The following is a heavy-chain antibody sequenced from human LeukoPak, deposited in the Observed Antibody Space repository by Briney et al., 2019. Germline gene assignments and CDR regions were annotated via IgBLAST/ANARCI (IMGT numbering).Heavy chain of an antibody. Sequence: GGSRRLSCAASGFTFDDHTMHWVRQGPGKGLEWVSPINWDGSRITYADSVKGRFTISRDNRKNSLYLQMNSLKTEDTALYYCAKEHPSGSLDWGQGILVTVSS. CDR3: AKEHPSGSLD. CDR1: GFTFDDHT. CDR2: INWDGSRI. D-gene: IGHD3-10*01. V-gene: IGHV3-43*01. J-gene: IGHJ4*02.